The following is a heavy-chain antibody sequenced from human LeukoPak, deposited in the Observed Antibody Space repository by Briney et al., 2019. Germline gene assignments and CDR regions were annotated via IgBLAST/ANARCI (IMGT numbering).Heavy chain of an antibody. CDR2: ISYDGSNK. Sequence: GGSLRLSCAASGFTFSSYAMHWVRQAPGKGLEWVAVISYDGSNKYYADSVKGRFTISRDNSKNTLYLQMNSLRAEDTAVYYCARDQGQQLVLWFDPWGQGTLVTVSS. CDR3: ARDQGQQLVLWFDP. J-gene: IGHJ5*02. CDR1: GFTFSSYA. D-gene: IGHD6-13*01. V-gene: IGHV3-30-3*01.